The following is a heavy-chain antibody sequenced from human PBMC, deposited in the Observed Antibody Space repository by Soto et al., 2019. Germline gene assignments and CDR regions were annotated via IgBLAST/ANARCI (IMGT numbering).Heavy chain of an antibody. J-gene: IGHJ4*02. Sequence: QVQLVESGGGVVQPGRSLRRSCAASGFIFSSFGMHWVRQAPGKGLEWVAHIWYDGSNTYYADSVKGRFTISRDNSRNTLYLQMNSLRAEDTAVYHCVRDLLGSGGHFDYWGQGTLVTVSS. CDR2: IWYDGSNT. CDR3: VRDLLGSGGHFDY. V-gene: IGHV3-33*01. D-gene: IGHD7-27*01. CDR1: GFIFSSFG.